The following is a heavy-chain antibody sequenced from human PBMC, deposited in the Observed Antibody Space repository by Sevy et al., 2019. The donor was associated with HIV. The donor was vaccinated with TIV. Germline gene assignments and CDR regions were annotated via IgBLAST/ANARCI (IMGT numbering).Heavy chain of an antibody. CDR3: ARETVSGYNL. J-gene: IGHJ4*02. V-gene: IGHV3-53*01. CDR2: IYAGGNT. CDR1: GFPVRSNY. D-gene: IGHD5-12*01. Sequence: GESLKISCAVSGFPVRSNYISWVRQAPGKGLEGVSTIYAGGNTYYADSVKGRFTISRDNSKNIVYLQINSLRGEDTAVYYCARETVSGYNLWGQGTLVTVSS.